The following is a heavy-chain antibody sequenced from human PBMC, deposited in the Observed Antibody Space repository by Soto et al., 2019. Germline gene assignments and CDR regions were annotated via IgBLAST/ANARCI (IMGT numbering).Heavy chain of an antibody. V-gene: IGHV3-30-3*01. Sequence: GGSLRLSCAASGFTFSSYAMHWVRQAPGKGLEWVAVISYDGSNKYYADSVKGRFTISRDNSKNTLYLQMNSLRAEDTAVYYCARELHVDDSSGYYYDRNFGYWGQGTLVTVSS. J-gene: IGHJ4*02. CDR3: ARELHVDDSSGYYYDRNFGY. D-gene: IGHD3-22*01. CDR1: GFTFSSYA. CDR2: ISYDGSNK.